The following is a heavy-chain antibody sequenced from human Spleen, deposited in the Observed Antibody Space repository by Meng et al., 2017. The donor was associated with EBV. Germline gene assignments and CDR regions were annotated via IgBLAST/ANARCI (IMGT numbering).Heavy chain of an antibody. V-gene: IGHV3-74*01. Sequence: LVESGGTLVEPGGSLRLSCAASGFSFSRYWMHWVRQVPGKGQVWVSRTNEDGRITNYADSVKGRFTISRDNTKNTLYLQMNSLRAEDTAAYFCSRDLVGSDDDWGQGTLVTVSS. CDR1: GFSFSRYW. CDR2: TNEDGRIT. CDR3: SRDLVGSDDD. D-gene: IGHD6-25*01. J-gene: IGHJ4*02.